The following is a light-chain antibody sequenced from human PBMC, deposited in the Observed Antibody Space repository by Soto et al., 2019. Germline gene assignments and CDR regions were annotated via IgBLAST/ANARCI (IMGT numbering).Light chain of an antibody. CDR3: QQYGSSPRT. V-gene: IGKV3-20*01. CDR2: GAS. CDR1: QSVSSSY. J-gene: IGKJ1*01. Sequence: IVLTQSPDTLSLSPGERATLSCRASQSVSSSYLAWYQQKPGQAPRLLIYGASSRATGIPDRFSGRGSGTDFTLTISRLESEDFAVYYCQQYGSSPRTFGQGTKVEIK.